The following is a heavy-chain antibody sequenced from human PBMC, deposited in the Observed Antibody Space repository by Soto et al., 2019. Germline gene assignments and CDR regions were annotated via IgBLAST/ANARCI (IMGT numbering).Heavy chain of an antibody. CDR3: AGQIFDSGP. Sequence: PSETLSLTCTVSGGSISSGDFYWSWIRQPPGKGLGWIGYIYYSGTTYYNPSLKSRVTISIDRSKNKFSLKMISVTAADTAVYYCAGQIFDSGPWGQGTLVTVSS. J-gene: IGHJ5*02. D-gene: IGHD3-22*01. V-gene: IGHV4-30-4*01. CDR1: GGSISSGDFY. CDR2: IYYSGTT.